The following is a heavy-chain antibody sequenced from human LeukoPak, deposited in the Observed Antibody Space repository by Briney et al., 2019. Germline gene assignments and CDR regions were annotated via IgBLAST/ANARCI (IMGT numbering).Heavy chain of an antibody. CDR2: IYYSGST. J-gene: IGHJ4*02. D-gene: IGHD3-9*01. Sequence: PSETLSLTCTVSGGSISSYYWSWIRQPPGKGLEWIGYIYYSGSTNYNPSLKSRVTISVDTSKNQFSLKLSSVTAADTAVYYCPRQRAPTYYDILTGYPEDFDYWGKGTLVTVSS. CDR3: PRQRAPTYYDILTGYPEDFDY. CDR1: GGSISSYY. V-gene: IGHV4-59*08.